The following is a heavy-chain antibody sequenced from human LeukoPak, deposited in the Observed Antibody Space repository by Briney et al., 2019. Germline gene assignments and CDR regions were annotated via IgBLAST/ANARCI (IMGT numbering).Heavy chain of an antibody. Sequence: SETLSLTCTVSGGSITTNNYYWGWIRQPPGKGLEWIGMISYSGSTSYNPSLKSRVTISLDTSKNQFSLRLSSVTAADTAVYYCARVLFYYDRYFDYWGQGTLVTVSS. CDR3: ARVLFYYDRYFDY. CDR2: ISYSGST. CDR1: GGSITTNNYY. D-gene: IGHD3-22*01. V-gene: IGHV4-39*07. J-gene: IGHJ4*02.